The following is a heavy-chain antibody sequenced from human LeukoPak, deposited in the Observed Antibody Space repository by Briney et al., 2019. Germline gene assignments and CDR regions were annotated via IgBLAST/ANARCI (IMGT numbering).Heavy chain of an antibody. Sequence: GGSLRLSCAASGFTFSSYAMSWVRQAPGKGLEWVAFIRYDGSNKYYADSVKGRFTISRDNSKNTLYLQMNSLRAEDTAVYYCAKGFTVVTPLSFDYWGQGTLVTVSS. CDR3: AKGFTVVTPLSFDY. D-gene: IGHD4-23*01. CDR1: GFTFSSYA. V-gene: IGHV3-30*02. CDR2: IRYDGSNK. J-gene: IGHJ4*02.